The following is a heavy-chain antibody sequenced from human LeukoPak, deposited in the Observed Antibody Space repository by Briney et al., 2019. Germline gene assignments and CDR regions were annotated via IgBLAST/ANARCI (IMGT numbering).Heavy chain of an antibody. V-gene: IGHV4-34*08. CDR1: GFTFSDYY. CDR2: SDFSGST. Sequence: GSLRLSCAASGFTFSDYYMSWIRQPPGKGLEWIGNSDFSGSTYYNPSLKSRVTISVDTSKNQFSLKLNSVTAADTAVYYCAKSNGYGLVDIWGQGTMVTVSS. D-gene: IGHD3-10*01. CDR3: AKSNGYGLVDI. J-gene: IGHJ3*02.